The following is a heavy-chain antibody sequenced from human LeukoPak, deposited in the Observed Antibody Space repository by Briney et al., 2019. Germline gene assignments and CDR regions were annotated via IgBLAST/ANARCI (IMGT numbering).Heavy chain of an antibody. CDR1: GYTFTSYD. J-gene: IGHJ3*02. Sequence: GASVKVSCKASGYTFTSYDINWVRQATGQGLEWMGWMNPDSGNTGYAQKFQGRVTVTRNTSISTAYMELSSLRSEDTAVYYCATRYCNSTSCYQHDAFDIWGQGTMVTVSS. D-gene: IGHD2-2*01. CDR3: ATRYCNSTSCYQHDAFDI. CDR2: MNPDSGNT. V-gene: IGHV1-8*03.